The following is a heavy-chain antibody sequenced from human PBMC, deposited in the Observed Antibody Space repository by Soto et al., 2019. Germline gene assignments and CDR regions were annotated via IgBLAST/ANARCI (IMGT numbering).Heavy chain of an antibody. CDR3: AREVVAPSGWLDP. J-gene: IGHJ5*02. CDR2: ISASGGLK. CDR1: GFTFTNYD. V-gene: IGHV3-23*01. D-gene: IGHD2-15*01. Sequence: EVQLSESGGDLRQPGGSLRLSCAASGFTFTNYDMTWVRQTPGKGLEWVSGISASGGLKYYADSVRGRFTVSRDNSKSILYLQMDNLRDEDTALYYCAREVVAPSGWLDPWGQGTQVTVSS.